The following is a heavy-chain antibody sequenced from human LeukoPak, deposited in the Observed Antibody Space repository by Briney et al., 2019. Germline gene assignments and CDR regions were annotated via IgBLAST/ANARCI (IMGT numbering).Heavy chain of an antibody. Sequence: PGGSLRLSCAASGFTFSSYAMSWVRQAPGKGLEWVSAITGSGAGTYYADSVRGRFTIFRDNSKNTLYLQMNSLRAEDTATYYCAKEPFDSSGYGVYWGQGTLVTVSS. CDR1: GFTFSSYA. V-gene: IGHV3-23*01. CDR3: AKEPFDSSGYGVY. CDR2: ITGSGAGT. D-gene: IGHD3-22*01. J-gene: IGHJ4*02.